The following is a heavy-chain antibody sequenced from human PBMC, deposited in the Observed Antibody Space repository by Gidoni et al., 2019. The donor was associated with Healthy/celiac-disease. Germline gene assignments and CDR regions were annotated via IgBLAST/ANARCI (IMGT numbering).Heavy chain of an antibody. CDR3: ARGSSSYYYDSSGGRRAFDI. CDR2: INHSGST. CDR1: GGSFSGYY. D-gene: IGHD3-22*01. J-gene: IGHJ3*02. V-gene: IGHV4-34*01. Sequence: QVQLQQWGAGLLKPSETLSLTCAVYGGSFSGYYWSWIRQPPGKGLEWIGEINHSGSTNYNPSLKSRVTISVDTSKNQFSLKLSSVTAADTAVYYCARGSSSYYYDSSGGRRAFDIWGQGTMVTVSS.